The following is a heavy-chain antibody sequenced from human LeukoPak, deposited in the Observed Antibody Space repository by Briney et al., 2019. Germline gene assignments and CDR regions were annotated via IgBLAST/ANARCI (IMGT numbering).Heavy chain of an antibody. CDR2: IYYSGST. Sequence: PSETLSLTCTVSGGSISSGDYYWSWIRQPPGKGLEWIGYIYYSGSTYYNPSLKSRVTISVDTSKNQFSLKLSSVTAADTAVYYCARKVRYCGGGSCPFPWFDPWGQGTLVTVSS. CDR3: ARKVRYCGGGSCPFPWFDP. CDR1: GGSISSGDYY. J-gene: IGHJ5*02. V-gene: IGHV4-30-4*01. D-gene: IGHD2-15*01.